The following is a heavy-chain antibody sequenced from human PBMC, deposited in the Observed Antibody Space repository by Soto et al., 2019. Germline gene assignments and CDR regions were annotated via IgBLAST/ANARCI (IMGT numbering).Heavy chain of an antibody. CDR2: TYHSGTT. CDR1: GDSINNSHW. D-gene: IGHD6-13*01. V-gene: IGHV4-4*02. J-gene: IGHJ5*02. Sequence: QVQLQESGPGLVQPSGTLSLTCAVSGDSINNSHWWSWVRQTPGKGLEWIGETYHSGTTNYNPSLKTPVTISIDKSKNQFSLKMNSVTAADTGLYYCAREVNSSPARGPNWFDPWGQGTLVTVSS. CDR3: AREVNSSPARGPNWFDP.